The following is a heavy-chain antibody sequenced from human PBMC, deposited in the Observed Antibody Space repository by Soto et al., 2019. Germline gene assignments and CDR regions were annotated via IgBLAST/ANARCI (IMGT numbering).Heavy chain of an antibody. J-gene: IGHJ2*01. V-gene: IGHV3-30*03. CDR1: GFTFNTYG. D-gene: IGHD2-2*01. Sequence: QVQLVESGGGVVQPGRSLGLSCAASGFTFNTYGMHWVRQAPGKGLAWVAAISYDGINKYYADSVKGRFTISRDNSKNPLYVQMNSLRAEDTAVYYCARSPQPTRGIHWYFDLWGRGILVTVSS. CDR3: ARSPQPTRGIHWYFDL. CDR2: ISYDGINK.